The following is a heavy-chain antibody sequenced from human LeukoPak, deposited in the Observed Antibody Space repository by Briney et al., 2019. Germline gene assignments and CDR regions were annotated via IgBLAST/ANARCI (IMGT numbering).Heavy chain of an antibody. Sequence: SETLSLTCAVYGGSFSGYYWSWIRQPPGKGLEWIGEINHSGSPNYNPSLKSRVTISIDTSKNQFSLKLSPVTAADTAVYYCARDLSVYYGSGSYRPIDAFDIWGQGTMVTVSS. CDR2: INHSGSP. D-gene: IGHD3-10*01. CDR3: ARDLSVYYGSGSYRPIDAFDI. J-gene: IGHJ3*02. V-gene: IGHV4-34*01. CDR1: GGSFSGYY.